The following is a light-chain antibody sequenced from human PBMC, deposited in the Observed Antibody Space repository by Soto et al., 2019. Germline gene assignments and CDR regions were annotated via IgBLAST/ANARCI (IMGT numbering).Light chain of an antibody. Sequence: DIQMTQSPSTLSASVGDRVTITCRASQSISGWLAWYQQKPGKVPKLLIYDASSLQSGVPSRFSGSGSGTDFALTISSLQPDDFATYYCQQYNSYSRTFGRGTKVEIK. J-gene: IGKJ1*01. CDR2: DAS. CDR3: QQYNSYSRT. V-gene: IGKV1-5*01. CDR1: QSISGW.